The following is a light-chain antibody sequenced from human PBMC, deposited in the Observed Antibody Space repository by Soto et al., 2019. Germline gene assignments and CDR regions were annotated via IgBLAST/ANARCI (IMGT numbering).Light chain of an antibody. J-gene: IGLJ1*01. Sequence: QAVVTQPPSVSEAPRQRVTISCSGSSSNIGNNAVNWYQQLPGQAPKIVIYYDDLLTSGVSDRFSGSKSGISASLAISDLQSVDEADYYCATWDDSLNAYVFGPGTKLTVL. CDR3: ATWDDSLNAYV. V-gene: IGLV1-36*01. CDR2: YDD. CDR1: SSNIGNNA.